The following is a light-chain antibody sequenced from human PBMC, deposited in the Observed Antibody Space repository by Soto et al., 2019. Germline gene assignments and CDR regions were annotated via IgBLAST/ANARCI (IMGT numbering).Light chain of an antibody. CDR1: QSVNSNY. J-gene: IGKJ5*01. V-gene: IGKV3-20*01. Sequence: VMTQSPATLSLSPWDSATLSWRDSQSVNSNYLAWYQQKTGQAPRLLIYGISKRATDIPDRLSGSGSGTELNLTISRLQPEDFATYYCQKHGQWPITCGQGTRLEIK. CDR2: GIS. CDR3: QKHGQWPIT.